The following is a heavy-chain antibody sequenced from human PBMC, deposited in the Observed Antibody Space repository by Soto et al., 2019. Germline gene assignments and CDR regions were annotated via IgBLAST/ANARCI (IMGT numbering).Heavy chain of an antibody. V-gene: IGHV3-48*02. CDR3: VGEQDVHTPMVHGNY. CDR1: GITFSSYS. CDR2: ISSSKTT. J-gene: IGHJ4*02. Sequence: EVQLVESGGGLVQPGESLRLSCTASGITFSSYSMNWVRQAPGKGLDWISYISSSKTTYADSVKGRFTISRDHAKNSLYLQMNSLTDEDTALYYCVGEQDVHTPMVHGNYWGRGTRVTVSS. D-gene: IGHD5-18*01.